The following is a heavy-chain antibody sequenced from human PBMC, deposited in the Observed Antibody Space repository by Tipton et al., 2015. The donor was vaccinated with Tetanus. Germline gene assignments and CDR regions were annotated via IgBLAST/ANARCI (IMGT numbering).Heavy chain of an antibody. CDR1: GLTFKDYG. Sequence: SLRLSCVASGLTFKDYGMHWVRQVPGQGLEWVSAISGSGGSTVYADSVKGRFTISRDNAKNSLYLQMNSLRVEDTAVYYCAKDVNWNLRYFQHWGQGTVVTVSS. J-gene: IGHJ1*01. CDR2: ISGSGGST. V-gene: IGHV3-9*01. D-gene: IGHD1-1*01. CDR3: AKDVNWNLRYFQH.